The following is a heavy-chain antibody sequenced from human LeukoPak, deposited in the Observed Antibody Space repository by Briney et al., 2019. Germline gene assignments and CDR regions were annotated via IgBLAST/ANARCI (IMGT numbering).Heavy chain of an antibody. V-gene: IGHV4-4*02. CDR1: GGSISSSNW. J-gene: IGHJ4*02. D-gene: IGHD6-13*01. CDR3: ARVRQQLEGIYYFDY. CDR2: IYYSGST. Sequence: PSGTLSLTCAVSGGSISSSNWWSWVRQPPGKGLEWIGYIYYSGSTYYNPSLKSRVTISVDTSKNQFSLKLSSVTAADTAVYYCARVRQQLEGIYYFDYWGQGTLVTVSS.